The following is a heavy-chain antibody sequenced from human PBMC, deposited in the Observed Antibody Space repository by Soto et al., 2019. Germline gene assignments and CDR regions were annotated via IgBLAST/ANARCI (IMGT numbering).Heavy chain of an antibody. CDR3: AKEKRVGAIPDYYGMDV. V-gene: IGHV3-30*18. CDR2: ISYDGSNK. J-gene: IGHJ6*02. CDR1: GFTFSSYG. D-gene: IGHD1-26*01. Sequence: QSGGSLRLSCAASGFTFSSYGMHWVRQAPGKGLEWVAVISYDGSNKYYADSVKGRFTISRDNSKNTLYLQMNSLRAEDTAVYYCAKEKRVGAIPDYYGMDVWGQGTTVTVSS.